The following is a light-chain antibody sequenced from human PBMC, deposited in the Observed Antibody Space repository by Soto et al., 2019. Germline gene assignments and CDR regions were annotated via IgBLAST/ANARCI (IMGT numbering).Light chain of an antibody. V-gene: IGLV1-40*01. CDR3: QSYDSSLSGVV. CDR2: GNT. J-gene: IGLJ2*01. CDR1: SSNIGAGYD. Sequence: QAVLTQPPSVSGAPGQRVTISCTGSSSNIGAGYDVLWYQQLPGTAPKLLIYGNTNRPSGVPDRFSGSKSGTSASLAITGLQAEDEADYYCQSYDSSLSGVVFGGGTNLTVL.